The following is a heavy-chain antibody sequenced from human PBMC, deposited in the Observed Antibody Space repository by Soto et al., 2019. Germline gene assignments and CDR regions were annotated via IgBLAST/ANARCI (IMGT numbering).Heavy chain of an antibody. V-gene: IGHV3-33*01. J-gene: IGHJ6*02. Sequence: QVQLVESGGGVVQPGRSLRLSCAASGFTFSSYGMHWVRQAPGKGLEWVAVIWYDGSNKYYADSVKGRFTISRDNSKNTLYLQMNSLRAEDTAVYYCARELSSPAPNYYYYYGMDVWGQGTTVTVSS. D-gene: IGHD6-19*01. CDR3: ARELSSPAPNYYYYYGMDV. CDR1: GFTFSSYG. CDR2: IWYDGSNK.